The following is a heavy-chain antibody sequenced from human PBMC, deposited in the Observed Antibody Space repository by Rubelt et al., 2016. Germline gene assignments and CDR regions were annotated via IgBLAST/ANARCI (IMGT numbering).Heavy chain of an antibody. Sequence: YYWGWIRQPPGKGLEWIGSIYYSGSTYYNPSLKSRVTISVDTSKNQFSLKLSSVTAADTAVYYCAISPTYYYDSSGYPPFDYWGQGTLVTVSS. CDR3: AISPTYYYDSSGYPPFDY. V-gene: IGHV4-39*01. D-gene: IGHD3-22*01. J-gene: IGHJ4*02. CDR1: YY. CDR2: IYYSGST.